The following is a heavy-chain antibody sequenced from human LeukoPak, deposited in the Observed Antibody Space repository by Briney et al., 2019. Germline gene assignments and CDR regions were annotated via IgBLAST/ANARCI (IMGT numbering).Heavy chain of an antibody. V-gene: IGHV1-8*01. J-gene: IGHJ3*02. CDR2: MNPNSGNT. Sequence: AASVKVSCKASGYTFTSYDINWVRQATGQGLEWMGWMNPNSGNTGYAQKFQGRVTMTRNTSISTAYMELSSLRSDDTAVYYCARDLLPGATDAFDIWGQGTMVTVSS. CDR1: GYTFTSYD. D-gene: IGHD1-26*01. CDR3: ARDLLPGATDAFDI.